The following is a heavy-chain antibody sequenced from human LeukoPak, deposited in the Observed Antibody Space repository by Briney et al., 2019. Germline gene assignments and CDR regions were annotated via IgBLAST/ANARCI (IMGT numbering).Heavy chain of an antibody. J-gene: IGHJ3*02. CDR1: GYTFTSYA. CDR3: AREYYRWWELLRQRAFDI. D-gene: IGHD1-26*01. Sequence: ASVKVSCKASGYTFTSYAMNWVRQAPGQGLEWMGWINTNTGNPTYAQGFTGRFVFSLDTSVSTAYLQISSLKAEDTAVYYCAREYYRWWELLRQRAFDIWGQGTMVTVSS. V-gene: IGHV7-4-1*02. CDR2: INTNTGNP.